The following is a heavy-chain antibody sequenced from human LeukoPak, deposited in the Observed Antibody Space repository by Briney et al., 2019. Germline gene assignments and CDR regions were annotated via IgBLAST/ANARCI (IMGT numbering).Heavy chain of an antibody. CDR1: GFTFSSYG. J-gene: IGHJ5*02. D-gene: IGHD3-10*01. Sequence: PGGSLRLSCAASGFTFSSYGMSWVRQAPGKGLEWVSLISGSGSETYYADSVKGRFTISRDNSKNTLYVQMNSLRAEDTAIYYCANARWVGSRWFDPWGQGTMVTVSS. CDR3: ANARWVGSRWFDP. CDR2: ISGSGSET. V-gene: IGHV3-23*01.